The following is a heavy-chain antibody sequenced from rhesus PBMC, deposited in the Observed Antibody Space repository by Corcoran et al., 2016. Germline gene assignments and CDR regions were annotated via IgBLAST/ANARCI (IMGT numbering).Heavy chain of an antibody. D-gene: IGHD6-31*01. Sequence: QVQLQESGPGLVKPSETLSLTCAVSGGSISSTNWWSWIRQPPGKGLERVGVISGSSGSTYYTPSLKRRVTMSKDTSNNQFSLKLSSVTAADTAVYYCVRYSGFYYFDYWGQGVLVTVSS. V-gene: IGHV4-65*02. CDR2: ISGSSGST. J-gene: IGHJ4*01. CDR3: VRYSGFYYFDY. CDR1: GGSISSTNW.